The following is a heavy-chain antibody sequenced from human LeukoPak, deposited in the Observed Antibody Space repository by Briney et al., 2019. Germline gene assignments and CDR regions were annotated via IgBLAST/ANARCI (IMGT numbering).Heavy chain of an antibody. D-gene: IGHD1-26*01. CDR3: AKWAHYYMDV. Sequence: ASVKVSCKASGCTFSSYAISWVRQAPGQGLEWMGGIIPIFGTANYAQKFQGRVTITADESTSTAYMEPSSLRSEDTAVYYCAKWAHYYMDVWGKGTTVTVSS. CDR1: GCTFSSYA. CDR2: IIPIFGTA. J-gene: IGHJ6*03. V-gene: IGHV1-69*01.